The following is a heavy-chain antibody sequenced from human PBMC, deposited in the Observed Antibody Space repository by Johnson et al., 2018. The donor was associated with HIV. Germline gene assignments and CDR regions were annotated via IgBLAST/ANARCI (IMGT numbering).Heavy chain of an antibody. CDR1: GFTFSSYA. CDR3: TTDRDSSGYLDAFDI. Sequence: VQLVESGGGVVQPGRSLRLSCAASGFTFSSYAMHWVRQAPGKGLEWVSVIYSGGSTYYADSVKGRFTISRDNSKNTLYLQMNSLKTEDTAVYYCTTDRDSSGYLDAFDIWGQGTMVTVSS. J-gene: IGHJ3*02. CDR2: IYSGGST. D-gene: IGHD3-22*01. V-gene: IGHV3-66*01.